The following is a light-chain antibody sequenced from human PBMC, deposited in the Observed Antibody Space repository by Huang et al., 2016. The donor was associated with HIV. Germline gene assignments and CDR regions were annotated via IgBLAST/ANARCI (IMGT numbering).Light chain of an antibody. J-gene: IGKJ2*01. Sequence: DIQMTQSPSTLSTSVGDRVNITCWASQNISNWLAWYQLRPGQAPKVLIYRSSTLGTGVPSRFSGSGSGTDFTLSISSLQPDDFASYYCQHYSTHLYTFGQGTKLEMK. CDR3: QHYSTHLYT. V-gene: IGKV1-5*03. CDR1: QNISNW. CDR2: RSS.